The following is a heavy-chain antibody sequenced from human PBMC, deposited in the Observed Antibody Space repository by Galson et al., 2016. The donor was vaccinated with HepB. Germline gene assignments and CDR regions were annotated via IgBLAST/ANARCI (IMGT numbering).Heavy chain of an antibody. CDR3: AKGGDNWNFFDS. J-gene: IGHJ4*02. V-gene: IGHV3-30*18. CDR1: GFRFSGHG. CDR2: ISYHGIDK. Sequence: RLSCAASGFRFSGHGMHWVRQAPGKGLEWVGIISYHGIDKYIADSVKGRFSISRDNSRNTLYLQMNSLRPEDTAVYYCAKGGDNWNFFDSCGQGTLVTVSS. D-gene: IGHD1-7*01.